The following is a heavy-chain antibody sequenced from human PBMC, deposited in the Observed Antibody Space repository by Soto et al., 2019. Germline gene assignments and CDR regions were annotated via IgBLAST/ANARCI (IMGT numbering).Heavy chain of an antibody. D-gene: IGHD6-13*01. CDR1: GFTFSSYG. V-gene: IGHV3-30*18. CDR3: AKDIGEQQLVPGY. J-gene: IGHJ4*02. Sequence: QVQLVESGGGVVQPGRSLRLSCAASGFTFSSYGMHWVRQAPGKGLEWVAVISYDGSNKYYADSVKGRFTISRDNSKNTLYLQMNSLRAEDTAVYYCAKDIGEQQLVPGYWGQGTLVTVSS. CDR2: ISYDGSNK.